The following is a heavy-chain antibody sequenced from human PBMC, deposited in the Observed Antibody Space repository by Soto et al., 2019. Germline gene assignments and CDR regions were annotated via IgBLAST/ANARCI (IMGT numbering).Heavy chain of an antibody. Sequence: SVKVSCKASGGTFSSYAISWVRQAPGQGLEWMGGIIPIFGTANYAQKFQGRVTITADESTSTAYMELSSLRSEDTAVYYCGFPHELEPPGLVDYWGQGTLVTVSS. V-gene: IGHV1-69*13. J-gene: IGHJ4*02. D-gene: IGHD1-1*01. CDR2: IIPIFGTA. CDR3: GFPHELEPPGLVDY. CDR1: GGTFSSYA.